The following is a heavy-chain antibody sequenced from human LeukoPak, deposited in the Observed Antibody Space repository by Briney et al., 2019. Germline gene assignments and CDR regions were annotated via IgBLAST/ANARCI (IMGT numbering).Heavy chain of an antibody. Sequence: ASVKVSCKASGYTFTSYDINWVRQATGQGLEWMGWMNPNSGNTGYAQKFQGRVTMTRNTSISTAYIELSSLRSEDTAVYYCARRVKWLRLSSGMDVWGQGTTVTVSS. CDR1: GYTFTSYD. D-gene: IGHD5-12*01. V-gene: IGHV1-8*01. CDR3: ARRVKWLRLSSGMDV. CDR2: MNPNSGNT. J-gene: IGHJ6*02.